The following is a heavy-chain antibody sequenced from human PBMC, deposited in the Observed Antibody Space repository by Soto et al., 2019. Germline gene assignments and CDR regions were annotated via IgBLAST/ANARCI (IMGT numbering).Heavy chain of an antibody. CDR1: GGNFGIYA. D-gene: IGHD2-15*01. V-gene: IGHV1-69*01. J-gene: IGHJ6*02. Sequence: QVQLEQSGAEVKKPGSSVKVSCKPSGGNFGIYAITWVRQTPGQGLRWVGGIIATVGTTNYAQKFEGRVPITADESTGTVYMELSRQTSDDTAIYYCTRDVGEPFYNYDMHVWSQGTTVTVSS. CDR2: IIATVGTT. CDR3: TRDVGEPFYNYDMHV.